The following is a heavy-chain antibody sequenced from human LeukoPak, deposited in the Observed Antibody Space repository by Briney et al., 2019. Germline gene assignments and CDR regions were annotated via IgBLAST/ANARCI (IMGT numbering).Heavy chain of an antibody. J-gene: IGHJ2*01. CDR2: IYYSGST. V-gene: IGHV4-39*07. D-gene: IGHD6-19*01. CDR1: GGSISSSSYY. Sequence: SETLSLTCTVSGGSISSSSYYWGWIRQPPGKGLEWIGSIYYSGSTYYNPSLRSRVTISVDKSKSQFSLKLSSVTAADTAVYYCARVAVASYWYFDLWGRGTLVTVSS. CDR3: ARVAVASYWYFDL.